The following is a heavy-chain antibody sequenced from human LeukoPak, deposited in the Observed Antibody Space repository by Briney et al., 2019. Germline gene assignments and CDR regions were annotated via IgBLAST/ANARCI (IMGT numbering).Heavy chain of an antibody. V-gene: IGHV4-34*01. CDR3: ARVDRYCSSTSCYRPRSERYFQH. Sequence: SETLSLTCAVYGGSFSGYYWSWIRQPPGKGLEWIGEINHSGSTNYNPSLKSRVTISVDTSKDQFSLKLSSVTAADTAVYYCARVDRYCSSTSCYRPRSERYFQHWGQGTLVTVSS. J-gene: IGHJ1*01. D-gene: IGHD2-2*01. CDR1: GGSFSGYY. CDR2: INHSGST.